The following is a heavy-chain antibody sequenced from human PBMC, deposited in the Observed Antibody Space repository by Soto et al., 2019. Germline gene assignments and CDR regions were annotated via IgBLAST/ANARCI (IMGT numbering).Heavy chain of an antibody. Sequence: SETLSLTCTVSGRSISSGGYYWSWIRQHPGKGLEWIGYIYYSGSTYYNPSLKSRVTISVDTSKNQFSLKLSSVTAADTAVYYCARTNYDSSGYYYRAPYYFDYWGQGTLVTVSS. CDR1: GRSISSGGYY. V-gene: IGHV4-31*03. D-gene: IGHD3-22*01. CDR2: IYYSGST. CDR3: ARTNYDSSGYYYRAPYYFDY. J-gene: IGHJ4*02.